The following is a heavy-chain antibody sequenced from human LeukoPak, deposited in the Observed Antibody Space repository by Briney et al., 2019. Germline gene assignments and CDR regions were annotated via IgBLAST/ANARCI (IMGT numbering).Heavy chain of an antibody. CDR1: GVSLSATS. Sequence: ASVKVSCKVSGVSLSATSIHWVRQAPGQWLEWMGGFDPEDGESIFAQRFQGRFSMTEDTSTDTAYMELRSLRLEDTAVYYCATADKWEPLDYWGQGTLVTVSS. CDR2: FDPEDGES. J-gene: IGHJ4*02. V-gene: IGHV1-24*01. CDR3: ATADKWEPLDY. D-gene: IGHD1-26*01.